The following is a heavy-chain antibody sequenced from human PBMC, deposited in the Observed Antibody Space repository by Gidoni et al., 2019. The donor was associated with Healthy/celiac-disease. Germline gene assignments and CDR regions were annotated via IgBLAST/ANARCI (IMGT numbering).Heavy chain of an antibody. Sequence: QVQLLQSGAEVKKPGSSVKVSCKSSGGTFCSYAISWVRQAPGQGLEWLGGIIPSIDTANYAQKYQGRVTIAADKSTSTAYMELSRLRSEDTAVYYCARDYYYESSGYYWGWFDPWGQGTLVTVSS. CDR2: IIPSIDTA. CDR3: ARDYYYESSGYYWGWFDP. CDR1: GGTFCSYA. D-gene: IGHD3-22*01. V-gene: IGHV1-69*06. J-gene: IGHJ5*02.